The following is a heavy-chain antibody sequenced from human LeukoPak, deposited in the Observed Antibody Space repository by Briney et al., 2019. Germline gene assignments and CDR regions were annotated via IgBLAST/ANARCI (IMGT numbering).Heavy chain of an antibody. CDR3: ARGPSGSDY. J-gene: IGHJ4*02. CDR1: GYTFTGYY. D-gene: IGHD3-10*01. Sequence: ASVKVSCKVSGYTFTGYYLHWVRQAPGQGLEWMGRINPSSGGTNYAQKFQGRVTMTRDTSINTAYLDLSNLRSDDTVVYYCARGPSGSDYWGQGTLVIVSS. CDR2: INPSSGGT. V-gene: IGHV1-2*05.